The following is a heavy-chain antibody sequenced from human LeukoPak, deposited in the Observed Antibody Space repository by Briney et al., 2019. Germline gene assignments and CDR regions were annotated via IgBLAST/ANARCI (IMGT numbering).Heavy chain of an antibody. CDR1: GYTFTGYY. V-gene: IGHV1-69*13. CDR2: IIPIFGTA. J-gene: IGHJ4*02. D-gene: IGHD5-18*01. Sequence: GASVKVSCKASGYTFTGYYMHWVRQAPGQGLEWMGGIIPIFGTANYAQKFQGRATITADESTSTAYMELSSLRSEDTAVYYCARESDVDTAMFVYYFDYWGQGTLVTVSS. CDR3: ARESDVDTAMFVYYFDY.